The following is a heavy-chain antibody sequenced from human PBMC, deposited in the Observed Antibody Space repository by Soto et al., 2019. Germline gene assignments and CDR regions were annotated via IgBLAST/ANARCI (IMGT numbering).Heavy chain of an antibody. D-gene: IGHD2-21*02. Sequence: QVQLVESGGGVVQPGRSLRLSCAASGFTFSSYAMHWVRQAPGQGLEWVAVIAYDGSNKYYADSVKGRFTISRDNSKNTMYLQMNSLRAEYTAVYYCARDRAEVVTATEVDYYYGMDVWGQGTTVTVSS. V-gene: IGHV3-30-3*01. J-gene: IGHJ6*02. CDR3: ARDRAEVVTATEVDYYYGMDV. CDR1: GFTFSSYA. CDR2: IAYDGSNK.